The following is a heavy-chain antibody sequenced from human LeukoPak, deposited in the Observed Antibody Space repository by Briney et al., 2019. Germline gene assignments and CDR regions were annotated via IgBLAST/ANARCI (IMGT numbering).Heavy chain of an antibody. D-gene: IGHD2-21*02. CDR2: IIPILGIA. J-gene: IGHJ4*02. V-gene: IGHV1-69*04. CDR3: ARNCGGDCYYFDY. CDR1: GGTFSSYA. Sequence: ASVKVSCKASGGTFSSYAISWVRQAPGQGLEWMGRIIPILGIANYAQKFQGRVTITADKSTSTAYMELSSLRSEDTAVYYCARNCGGDCYYFDYWGQGTLVTVSS.